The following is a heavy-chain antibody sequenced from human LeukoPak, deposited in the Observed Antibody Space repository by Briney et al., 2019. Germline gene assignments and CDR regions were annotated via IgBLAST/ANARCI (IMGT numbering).Heavy chain of an antibody. Sequence: SQTLSLTCAVYGGSFSGYYWSWIRQPPGKGLEWIGEIKHSGSTNYNPSLKRRVTISVDTSKNQFSLKLSSVTAADTAVYYCARGSHGMDVWGKGTTVTVSS. J-gene: IGHJ6*04. CDR3: ARGSHGMDV. CDR2: IKHSGST. CDR1: GGSFSGYY. V-gene: IGHV4-34*01.